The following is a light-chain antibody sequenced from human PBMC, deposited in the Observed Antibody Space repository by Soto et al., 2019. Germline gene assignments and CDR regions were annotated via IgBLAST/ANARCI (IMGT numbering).Light chain of an antibody. J-gene: IGLJ2*01. CDR3: SAWYDSRNALL. Sequence: QSGLTQPPSASATPGQRVTISCSGSSFNIGSYTVNWYQQLPGTAPKILMHTDDQPPSGVPDRGSGSQSGTSASLAISGLQYGDEADYFCSAWYDSRNALLFGGGTKLTVL. CDR1: SFNIGSYT. V-gene: IGLV1-44*01. CDR2: TDD.